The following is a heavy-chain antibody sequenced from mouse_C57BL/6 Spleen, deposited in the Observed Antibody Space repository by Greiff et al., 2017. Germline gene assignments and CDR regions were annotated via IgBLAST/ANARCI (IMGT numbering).Heavy chain of an antibody. CDR3: ARKGILYYGSSFDY. V-gene: IGHV1-75*01. J-gene: IGHJ2*01. CDR2: IFPGSGST. D-gene: IGHD1-1*01. Sequence: QVQLKESGPELVKPGASVKISCKASGYTFTDYYINWVKQRPGQGLEWIGWIFPGSGSTYYNEKFKGKATLTVDKSSSTAYMLLSSLTSEDSAVYFCARKGILYYGSSFDYWGQGTTLTVSS. CDR1: GYTFTDYY.